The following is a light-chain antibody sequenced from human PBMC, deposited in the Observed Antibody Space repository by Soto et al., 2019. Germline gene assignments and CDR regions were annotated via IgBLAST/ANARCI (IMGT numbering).Light chain of an antibody. CDR2: AAS. V-gene: IGKV1-27*01. CDR3: QKYNSAPILT. CDR1: QGISNY. Sequence: DIQMTQSPSSLSASVGDSVTITCRASQGISNYLAWYQQKPGKVPKLLIYAASTLQSGVPSRFSGSGSGTDFTLTISTPQPEDVATYYCQKYNSAPILTFGGGTRWIS. J-gene: IGKJ4*01.